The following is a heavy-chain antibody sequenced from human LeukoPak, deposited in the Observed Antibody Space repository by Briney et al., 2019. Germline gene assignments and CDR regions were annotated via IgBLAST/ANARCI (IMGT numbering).Heavy chain of an antibody. CDR2: INHSGST. J-gene: IGHJ4*02. D-gene: IGHD3-16*02. V-gene: IGHV4-34*01. Sequence: SETLSLTCAVYGGSFSGYYWSWIRQPPGKGLEWIGEINHSGSTNYNPSLKSRVTISVDTSKNQFSLKPSSVTAADTAVYYCARSYDYVWGSYPDYWGQGTLVTVSS. CDR3: ARSYDYVWGSYPDY. CDR1: GGSFSGYY.